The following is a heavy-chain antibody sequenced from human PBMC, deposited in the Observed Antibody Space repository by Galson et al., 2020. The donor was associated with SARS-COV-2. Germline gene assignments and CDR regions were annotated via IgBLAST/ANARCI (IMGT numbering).Heavy chain of an antibody. J-gene: IGHJ5*02. CDR2: IYSGGST. Sequence: GGSLRLSCVVSGFIVSSDYMSWVRQAPGKGLEWVSVIYSGGSTYYADSVKCRFTISRDNSKNTLFLQMNSLRVEDTAVYYCARHDWFDPWGQGTRVTVSS. V-gene: IGHV3-66*04. CDR3: ARHDWFDP. CDR1: GFIVSSDY.